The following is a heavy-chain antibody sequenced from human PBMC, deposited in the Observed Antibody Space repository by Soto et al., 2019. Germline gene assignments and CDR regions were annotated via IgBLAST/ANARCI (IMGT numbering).Heavy chain of an antibody. J-gene: IGHJ4*02. CDR2: IDPKGGDT. CDR1: GYMFTDYY. Sequence: QVQLVQSGTEVKKPGASVKVSCKASGYMFTDYYMHWVRQAPGQGLEWMGWIDPKGGDTKYAQNFQGRVTMTRDTSISTAYTDLSSLISDDTAVYYCARCLVRATTVVDYWGQGTLVTVSS. V-gene: IGHV1-2*02. D-gene: IGHD1-26*01. CDR3: ARCLVRATTVVDY.